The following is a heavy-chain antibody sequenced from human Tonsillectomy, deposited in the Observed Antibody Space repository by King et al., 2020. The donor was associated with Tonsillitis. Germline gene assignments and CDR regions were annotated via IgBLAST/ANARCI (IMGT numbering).Heavy chain of an antibody. D-gene: IGHD3-10*01. CDR3: ARESGGYFDY. V-gene: IGHV4-34*01. CDR2: IDHSEST. J-gene: IGHJ4*02. CDR1: VGSFSDHF. Sequence: VQLQQWGAGLLKPSETLSLTCAVYVGSFSDHFWSWIRHPPGKRLVWIWEIDHSESTNYNPSLKSRVTISLDTSKNHFSLKLNSVTAADTAVYYCARESGGYFDYWGQGTLVTVSS.